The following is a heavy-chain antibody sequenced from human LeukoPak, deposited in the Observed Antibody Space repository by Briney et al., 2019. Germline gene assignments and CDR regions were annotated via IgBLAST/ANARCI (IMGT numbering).Heavy chain of an antibody. CDR3: ARDDEGVLPRGSFDY. CDR1: GFTFSSYE. Sequence: GGSLRLSCAASGFTFSSYEMNWVRQAPGKGLEWVSYISSSGSTIYYADSVKGRFTISRDNAKNSLYLQMNSLRAEDTAVSYCARDDEGVLPRGSFDYWGQGTLVTVSS. CDR2: ISSSGSTI. V-gene: IGHV3-48*03. J-gene: IGHJ4*02. D-gene: IGHD4/OR15-4a*01.